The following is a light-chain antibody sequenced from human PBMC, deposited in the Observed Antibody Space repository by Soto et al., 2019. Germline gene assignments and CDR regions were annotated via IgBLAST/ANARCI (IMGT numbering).Light chain of an antibody. CDR2: GNS. V-gene: IGLV1-40*01. Sequence: QSVLTQPPSVSGAPGQRVTISCTGTSSNIGAGYDVHWYQQLPGTAPKLLIYGNSNRPSGVPDRFSGSKSGTSASLTITGLQAEDEADYYCDSYDSSLSAVFGGGTKLTVL. CDR1: SSNIGAGYD. CDR3: DSYDSSLSAV. J-gene: IGLJ3*02.